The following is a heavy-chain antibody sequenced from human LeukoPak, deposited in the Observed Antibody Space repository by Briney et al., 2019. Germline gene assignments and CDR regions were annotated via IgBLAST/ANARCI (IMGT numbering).Heavy chain of an antibody. D-gene: IGHD1-26*01. V-gene: IGHV5-51*01. J-gene: IGHJ4*02. CDR1: GYSFTSYW. CDR2: IYPGDSET. CDR3: ARQGVGATKDY. Sequence: GESLKISCKGSGYSFTSYWIGWVRQMPGKGLEWMGIIYPGDSETRYSPSFQGQVTISVDKSISTAHLQCSSLKASDTAMYYCARQGVGATKDYWGQGTLVTVSS.